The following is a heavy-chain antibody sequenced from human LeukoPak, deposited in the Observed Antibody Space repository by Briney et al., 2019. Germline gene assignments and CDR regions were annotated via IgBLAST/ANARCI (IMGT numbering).Heavy chain of an antibody. V-gene: IGHV4-30-2*01. CDR2: IYHSGST. Sequence: SQTLSLTCTVSGGSISSGGYYWSWIRQPPGKGLEWIGYIYHSGSTYYNPSLKSRVTISVDRSKNQFSLKLSSVTAADTAVYYCARGPAMYSSSWYAGGSFDYWGQGTLVTVSS. D-gene: IGHD6-13*01. CDR1: GGSISSGGYY. CDR3: ARGPAMYSSSWYAGGSFDY. J-gene: IGHJ4*02.